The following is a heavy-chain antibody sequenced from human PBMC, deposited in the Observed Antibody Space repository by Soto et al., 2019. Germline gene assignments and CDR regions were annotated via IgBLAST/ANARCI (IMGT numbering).Heavy chain of an antibody. J-gene: IGHJ4*02. CDR1: GGTFSSYA. CDR3: ARDEGSGSYYNQFDY. CDR2: IIPIFGTA. Sequence: SVKVSCKASGGTFSSYAISWVRQAPGQGLEWMGGIIPIFGTANYAQKFQGRVTITADESTSTAYMELSSLRSEDTAVYYCARDEGSGSYYNQFDYWGQGTLVTVSS. V-gene: IGHV1-69*13. D-gene: IGHD3-10*01.